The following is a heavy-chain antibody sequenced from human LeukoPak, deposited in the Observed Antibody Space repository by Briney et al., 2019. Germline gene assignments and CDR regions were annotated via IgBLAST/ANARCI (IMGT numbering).Heavy chain of an antibody. D-gene: IGHD6-19*01. CDR2: ISAYNGNT. Sequence: GASVKVSCKASGYTFTSHGISWVRQAPGQGLEWMGWISAYNGNTNYAQKLQGRVTMTTDTSTSTPYMELRSLRSDDTAVYYCARDLSLIAVAARNFDYWGQGTLVTVSS. J-gene: IGHJ4*02. V-gene: IGHV1-18*01. CDR3: ARDLSLIAVAARNFDY. CDR1: GYTFTSHG.